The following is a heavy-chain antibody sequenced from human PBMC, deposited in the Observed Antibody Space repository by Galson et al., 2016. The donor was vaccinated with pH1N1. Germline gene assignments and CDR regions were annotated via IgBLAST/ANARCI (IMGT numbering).Heavy chain of an antibody. CDR3: ARSRSTLITMTVATGAFDI. V-gene: IGHV4-61*02. CDR2: IYTSGTT. J-gene: IGHJ3*02. Sequence: TLSLTCTVSGGSISSGSNYWSWIRQPAGKGLEWIGFIYTSGTTNYNPSLKSRVTISVDTSKNQFSLKLNSVTAADTALYYCARSRSTLITMTVATGAFDIWGQGTMVTVSS. CDR1: GGSISSGSNY. D-gene: IGHD3-22*01.